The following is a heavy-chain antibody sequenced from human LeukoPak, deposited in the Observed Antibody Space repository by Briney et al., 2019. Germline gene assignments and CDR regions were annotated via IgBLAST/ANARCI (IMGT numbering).Heavy chain of an antibody. CDR2: ISGSGGST. CDR1: GFTFSSYG. V-gene: IGHV3-23*01. Sequence: GGSLRLSCAASGFTFSSYGMSWVRQAPGKWLEWVSGISGSGGSTYYADSVKGRFTISRDNSKNTLYLQMNSLRAEDTAVYYCAKDYYDSSGSFFDYWGQGTLVTVSS. CDR3: AKDYYDSSGSFFDY. J-gene: IGHJ4*02. D-gene: IGHD3-22*01.